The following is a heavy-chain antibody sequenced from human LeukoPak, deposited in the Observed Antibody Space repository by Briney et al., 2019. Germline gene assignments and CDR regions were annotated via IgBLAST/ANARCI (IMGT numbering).Heavy chain of an antibody. D-gene: IGHD2-15*01. CDR1: GYSFSSYW. V-gene: IGHV5-51*01. CDR2: TYPADSDT. Sequence: GESLKISCKGSGYSFSSYWIGWVRQMPGKGLEWMGITYPADSDTRYSPSFQGQVTTSADKSISTAYLQWSSLKASDSAMYYCARPAGYCSAGSCYPGYWGQGTLVTVSS. J-gene: IGHJ4*02. CDR3: ARPAGYCSAGSCYPGY.